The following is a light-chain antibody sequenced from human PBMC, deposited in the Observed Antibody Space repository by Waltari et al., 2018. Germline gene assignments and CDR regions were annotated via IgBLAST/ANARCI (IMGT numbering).Light chain of an antibody. CDR2: EGN. CDR1: SSDVGSYNL. J-gene: IGLJ1*01. Sequence: QSALTQPASVSGSPGQSITISCTGTSSDVGSYNLVSWYQQHQGKAPKLMIYEGNKRPSGVSNRFSGSKSGNTASLTISGLQAEDEADYYCCSYAGSSTFPYVFGTGTKVTVL. V-gene: IGLV2-23*03. CDR3: CSYAGSSTFPYV.